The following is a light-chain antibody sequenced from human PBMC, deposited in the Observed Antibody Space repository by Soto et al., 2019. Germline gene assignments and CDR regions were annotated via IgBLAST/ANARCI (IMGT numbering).Light chain of an antibody. J-gene: IGKJ3*01. CDR3: QQYGSSLFT. Sequence: EIGLTQSPGTLSLSPGERATLSCRASQSFSSSYLAWYQQKPGQAPRLLIYGASSRATGIPDRFNGSGSGTDFTLTISRLEPEDFAVYYCQQYGSSLFTFGPGTKVDIK. CDR1: QSFSSSY. CDR2: GAS. V-gene: IGKV3-20*01.